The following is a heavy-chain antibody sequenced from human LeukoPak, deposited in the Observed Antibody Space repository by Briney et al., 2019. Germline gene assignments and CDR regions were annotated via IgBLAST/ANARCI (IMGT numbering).Heavy chain of an antibody. D-gene: IGHD3-9*01. J-gene: IGHJ6*04. CDR1: GFTFSSYA. CDR2: ISGSGGST. CDR3: AGVLRYSYGMDV. V-gene: IGHV3-23*01. Sequence: QSGGSLRLSCAASGFTFSSYAVSWVRQAPGKGLEWVSAISGSGGSTYYADSVKGRFTISRDNSKNTLYLQMNSLRAEDTAVYYCAGVLRYSYGMDVWGKGTTVTVSS.